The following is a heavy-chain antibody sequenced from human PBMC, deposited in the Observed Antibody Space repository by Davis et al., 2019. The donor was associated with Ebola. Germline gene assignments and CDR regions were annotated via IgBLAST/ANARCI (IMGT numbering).Heavy chain of an antibody. CDR2: INPISGGT. D-gene: IGHD1-26*01. V-gene: IGHV1-2*02. Sequence: ASVKVSCKASGYTLTDYQMHWVRQAPGQGLEWMGGINPISGGTNYAQRFQDRVTMTRDTSISTAYMELSSLTSDDTAVYYCARDLSGDNILCPDYWGQGTLVTVSS. CDR3: ARDLSGDNILCPDY. J-gene: IGHJ4*02. CDR1: GYTLTDYQ.